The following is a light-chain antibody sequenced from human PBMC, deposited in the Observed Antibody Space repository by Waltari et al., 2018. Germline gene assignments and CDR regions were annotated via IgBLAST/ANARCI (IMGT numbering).Light chain of an antibody. J-gene: IGKJ4*01. V-gene: IGKV3-20*01. CDR2: GAS. CDR1: QSVSSSY. CDR3: QQYGSSPPLT. Sequence: ESVLTQSPATLSLSPWERAPLSCRASQSVSSSYLAWYQQKPGQAPRLLIYGASSRATGIPDRFSGSGSGTDFTLTISRLEPEDFAVYYCQQYGSSPPLTFGGGTKVEIK.